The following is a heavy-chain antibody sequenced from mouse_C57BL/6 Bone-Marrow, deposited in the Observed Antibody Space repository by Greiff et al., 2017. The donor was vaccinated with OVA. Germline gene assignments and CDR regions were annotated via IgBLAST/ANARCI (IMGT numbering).Heavy chain of an antibody. CDR1: GYAFTNYL. D-gene: IGHD1-1*01. J-gene: IGHJ1*03. V-gene: IGHV1-54*01. CDR2: INPGSGGT. Sequence: VQLQQSGAELVRPGTSVKVSCKASGYAFTNYLIEWVKQRPGQGLEWIGVINPGSGGTNYNEKFKGKATLTADKSSSTAYMQLSSLTSEDSAVYFCARFDPFYYSGSYWYFDVWGTGTTVTVSS. CDR3: ARFDPFYYSGSYWYFDV.